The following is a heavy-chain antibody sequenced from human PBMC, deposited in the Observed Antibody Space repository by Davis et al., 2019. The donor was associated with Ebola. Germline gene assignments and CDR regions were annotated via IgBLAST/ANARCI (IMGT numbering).Heavy chain of an antibody. V-gene: IGHV5-51*01. Sequence: GESLKISCKGSGYSFTSSWIGWVRQMPGKGLEWMGIIYPGDSDTRYSPSFQGPVTISADNSISTAYLQWNSLKTSDTAMYYCARQTHHFLSGPRTWFDPWGQGTLVTVSS. CDR1: GYSFTSSW. CDR2: IYPGDSDT. J-gene: IGHJ5*02. D-gene: IGHD3-3*02. CDR3: ARQTHHFLSGPRTWFDP.